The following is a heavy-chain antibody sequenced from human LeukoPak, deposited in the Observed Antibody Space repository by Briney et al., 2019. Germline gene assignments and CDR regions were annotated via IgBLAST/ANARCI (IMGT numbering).Heavy chain of an antibody. CDR1: GFTFSDYY. Sequence: GGSLRLSCAASGFTFSDYYMSWIRQAPGKGLEWVSYISSSGSTIYYADSVKGRFTISRDNAKNLLYLQMNSLRAEDTAVYYCAKCGSSWYLGDAFDIWGQGTMVTVSS. D-gene: IGHD6-13*01. V-gene: IGHV3-11*04. CDR2: ISSSGSTI. CDR3: AKCGSSWYLGDAFDI. J-gene: IGHJ3*02.